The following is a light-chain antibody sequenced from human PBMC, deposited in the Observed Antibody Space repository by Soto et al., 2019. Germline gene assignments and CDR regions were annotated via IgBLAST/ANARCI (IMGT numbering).Light chain of an antibody. CDR3: LQHYNYPRT. V-gene: IGKV1-6*01. CDR1: QGISND. Sequence: ANQMTQSPSSLSASVGDRVTIACRASQGISNDLVWYQQKPGQAPNLLIYAASILQSGVPSRFSGSGSGTDLTLTISSLQPEDFATYYCLQHYNYPRTFGQGTKVEIK. CDR2: AAS. J-gene: IGKJ1*01.